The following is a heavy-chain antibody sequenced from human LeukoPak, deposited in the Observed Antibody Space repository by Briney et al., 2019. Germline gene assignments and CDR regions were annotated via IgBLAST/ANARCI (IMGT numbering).Heavy chain of an antibody. Sequence: PGGSLRLSCSASGFNFRTHAMHWVRQAPGKGLEWVSGIGTSGRSTYYADSVKGRFTISRDNSKNTLYLQMNSLRAEDTALYYCAKESGNAFNDPFDMWGQGTMVIVSS. CDR2: IGTSGRST. CDR3: AKESGNAFNDPFDM. D-gene: IGHD3-16*01. J-gene: IGHJ3*02. CDR1: GFNFRTHA. V-gene: IGHV3-23*01.